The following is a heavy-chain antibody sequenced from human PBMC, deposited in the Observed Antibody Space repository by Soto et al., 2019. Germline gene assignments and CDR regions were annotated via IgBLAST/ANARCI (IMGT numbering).Heavy chain of an antibody. V-gene: IGHV3-30-3*01. CDR2: ISYDGSNQ. J-gene: IGHJ4*02. Sequence: QVQLVESGGGVVQPGRSLRLSCSASGFTFSDFEMYWVRQAPGKGLDWVSFISYDGSNQYYAGSVQGRFTVSRDNSKNTRFLLMNSLRREDTAVYVCARRTGNAPRCAYWGQGTLVTVSS. D-gene: IGHD1-1*01. CDR1: GFTFSDFE. CDR3: ARRTGNAPRCAY.